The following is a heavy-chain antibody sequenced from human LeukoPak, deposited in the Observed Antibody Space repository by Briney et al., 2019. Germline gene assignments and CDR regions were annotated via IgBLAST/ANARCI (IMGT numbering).Heavy chain of an antibody. V-gene: IGHV3-21*01. Sequence: GGSLRLSCAASGFTFSTYSMNWVRQAPGKGLEWVSSITSTSSYIYYADSVKGRFTISRDNAKSSLFLQMNSLRADDTAVYYCATIEVATPLGYWGQGTLVTVSS. CDR2: ITSTSSYI. D-gene: IGHD5-24*01. CDR1: GFTFSTYS. CDR3: ATIEVATPLGY. J-gene: IGHJ4*02.